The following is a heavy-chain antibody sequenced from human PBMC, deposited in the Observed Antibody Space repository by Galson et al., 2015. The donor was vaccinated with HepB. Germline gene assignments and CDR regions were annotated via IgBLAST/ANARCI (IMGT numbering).Heavy chain of an antibody. CDR3: AKSLLWFGELLAEDAFDI. CDR2: ISGSGGST. V-gene: IGHV3-23*01. CDR1: GFTFSSYA. D-gene: IGHD3-10*01. Sequence: SLRLSCAASGFTFSSYAMSWVRQAPGKGLEWVSAISGSGGSTYYADSVKGRFTISRDNSKNTLYLQMNSLRAEDTAVYYCAKSLLWFGELLAEDAFDIWGQGTMVTVSS. J-gene: IGHJ3*02.